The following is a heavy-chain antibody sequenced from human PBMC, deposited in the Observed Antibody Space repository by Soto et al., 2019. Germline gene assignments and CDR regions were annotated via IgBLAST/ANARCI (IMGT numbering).Heavy chain of an antibody. D-gene: IGHD3-16*01. CDR1: GGTSNRFA. J-gene: IGHJ4*02. Sequence: QVQLVQSGTEVKKPGSSVRVSCKASGGTSNRFAFSWVRQAPGQGLEWMGGSIPIFGTANYAPRFQGRVTITADESTSTGYMELSGLRSDDTATYYCATGRGSGGFDSWGQGTQVLVSS. V-gene: IGHV1-69*01. CDR2: SIPIFGTA. CDR3: ATGRGSGGFDS.